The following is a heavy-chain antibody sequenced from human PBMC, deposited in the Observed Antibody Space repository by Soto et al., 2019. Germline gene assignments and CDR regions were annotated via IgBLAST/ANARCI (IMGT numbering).Heavy chain of an antibody. CDR1: GGTFNTYA. CDR3: AREVQVYTPAFVY. CDR2: ISPMFGAA. Sequence: QVQLVQSGAEMKKPGSSVKVSCQSSGGTFNTYAMIWVRQAPGQGPEWMGDISPMFGAANYAPKFQGRVTITVDESTGTSYMQLSSLTSEDTALYFCAREVQVYTPAFVYWGQGTLVTVSS. V-gene: IGHV1-69*19. J-gene: IGHJ4*02.